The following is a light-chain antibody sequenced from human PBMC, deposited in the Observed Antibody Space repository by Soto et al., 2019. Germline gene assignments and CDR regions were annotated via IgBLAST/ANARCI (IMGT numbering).Light chain of an antibody. J-gene: IGLJ1*01. Sequence: QSVLTQPASVSGSPGQSITISCTGTSSDVGGYNYVSWYQQHPGKAPKLMIYEVSNRPSGVSNRFSGSKSGNTASLTISGLQAEDEADYYCGSYASLSTPYVFGSGTKVTVL. V-gene: IGLV2-14*01. CDR2: EVS. CDR3: GSYASLSTPYV. CDR1: SSDVGGYNY.